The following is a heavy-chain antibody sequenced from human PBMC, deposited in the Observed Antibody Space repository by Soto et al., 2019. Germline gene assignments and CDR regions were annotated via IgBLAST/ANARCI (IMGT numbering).Heavy chain of an antibody. Sequence: SETLSLTCTVSGGSISSYYWSWIRQPPGKGLEWIGYIYYSGSTNYNPSLKSRVTISVDTSKNQFSLKLSSVTAADTAVYYCARQYSSSWYWFDPWGQGTLVTVSS. CDR3: ARQYSSSWYWFDP. V-gene: IGHV4-59*08. CDR2: IYYSGST. J-gene: IGHJ5*02. D-gene: IGHD6-13*01. CDR1: GGSISSYY.